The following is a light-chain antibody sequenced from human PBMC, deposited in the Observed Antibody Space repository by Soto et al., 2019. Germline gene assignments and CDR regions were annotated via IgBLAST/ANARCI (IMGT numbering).Light chain of an antibody. CDR3: ETWDSNPRV. V-gene: IGLV4-60*02. CDR2: LDGSGSY. J-gene: IGLJ3*02. Sequence: QSVLTQSSSASASLGSSVKLTCTLSSGHSSYIIAWHQQQPGKAPRYLMKLDGSGSYNKGSGVPDRFSGSSSGADRYLTISNLQFEDEADYYCETWDSNPRVFGGGTKLTVL. CDR1: SGHSSYI.